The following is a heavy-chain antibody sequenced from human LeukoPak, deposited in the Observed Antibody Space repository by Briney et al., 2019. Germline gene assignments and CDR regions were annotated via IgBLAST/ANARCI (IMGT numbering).Heavy chain of an antibody. Sequence: GGSLSLSCAASGFPFSSYEMNWVRQAPGKGLEWVSYISSSGSTIYYADSVKGRFTISRDNAKNSLYLQMNSLRAEDTAVYYCARVDYYGSGSPSGMDVWGKGTTVTVSS. J-gene: IGHJ6*04. V-gene: IGHV3-48*03. D-gene: IGHD3-10*01. CDR1: GFPFSSYE. CDR3: ARVDYYGSGSPSGMDV. CDR2: ISSSGSTI.